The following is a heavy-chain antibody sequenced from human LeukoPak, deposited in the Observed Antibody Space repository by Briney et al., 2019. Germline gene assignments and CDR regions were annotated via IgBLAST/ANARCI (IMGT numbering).Heavy chain of an antibody. V-gene: IGHV4-59*08. D-gene: IGHD2-15*01. CDR3: ARHLGYCTGGSCFGREYYFDY. CDR2: IYYSGST. Sequence: SETLSLTCTVSGGSISSYYWSWIRQAPGRGLEWIGYIYYSGSTNYHPSLKSRVTISIDTSKNQFSLKLNSVTAADTAVYYCARHLGYCTGGSCFGREYYFDYWGQGTLVTVSS. J-gene: IGHJ4*02. CDR1: GGSISSYY.